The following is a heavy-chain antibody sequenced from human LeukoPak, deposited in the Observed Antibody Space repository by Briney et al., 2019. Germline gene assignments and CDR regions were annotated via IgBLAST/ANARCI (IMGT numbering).Heavy chain of an antibody. CDR3: ARDQEAYCSSTSCYEYYYYMDV. J-gene: IGHJ6*03. CDR2: IYYSGST. V-gene: IGHV4-59*12. D-gene: IGHD2-2*01. CDR1: GGSISSYY. Sequence: SETLSLTCTVSGGSISSYYWSWIRQPPGKGLEWIGYIYYSGSTNYNPSLKSRVTRSVDTSKNQFSLKLSSVTAADTAVYYCARDQEAYCSSTSCYEYYYYMDVWGKGTTVTISS.